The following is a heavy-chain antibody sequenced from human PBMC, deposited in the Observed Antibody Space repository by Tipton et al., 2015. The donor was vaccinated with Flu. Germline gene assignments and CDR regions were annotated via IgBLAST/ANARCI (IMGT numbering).Heavy chain of an antibody. CDR2: INWNNGAL. CDR3: TRDPTHFNWGQGYFDL. V-gene: IGHV3-9*01. D-gene: IGHD7-27*01. Sequence: SLRLSCAASGFRFDEYAIHWVRQAPGKGLEWVSGINWNNGALGYADSVKGRFTISRDSAKSSLYLQMNSLRTDDTAFYYCTRDPTHFNWGQGYFDLWGRGALVTVSS. J-gene: IGHJ2*01. CDR1: GFRFDEYA.